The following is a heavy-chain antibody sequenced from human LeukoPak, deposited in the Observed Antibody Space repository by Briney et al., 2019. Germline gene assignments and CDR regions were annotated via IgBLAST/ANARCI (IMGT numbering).Heavy chain of an antibody. J-gene: IGHJ4*02. V-gene: IGHV3-21*01. CDR2: ISSSSSYI. Sequence: GGSLRLSCAASGFTFSSYSMNWVRQAPGKGLEWVSSISSSSSYIYYADSVKGRFTISRDNAKNSLYLQMNSLRAEDTAVYYCAIVRWYSGSYPIDYWGQGTLVTVSS. D-gene: IGHD1-26*01. CDR1: GFTFSSYS. CDR3: AIVRWYSGSYPIDY.